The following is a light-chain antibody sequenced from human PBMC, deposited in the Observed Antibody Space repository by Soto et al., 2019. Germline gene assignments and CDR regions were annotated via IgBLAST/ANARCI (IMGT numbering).Light chain of an antibody. CDR2: GAS. Sequence: IVMTQSPDTMSVSPGEGATLSCRASERISNNLAWYQQKRGQVHRLLIYGASTRATGIPDRFSGSGYGREFSLTISSLQSEDSSVYYCQQYNNWPLHFGGGTKVEI. J-gene: IGKJ4*01. V-gene: IGKV3-15*01. CDR3: QQYNNWPLH. CDR1: ERISNN.